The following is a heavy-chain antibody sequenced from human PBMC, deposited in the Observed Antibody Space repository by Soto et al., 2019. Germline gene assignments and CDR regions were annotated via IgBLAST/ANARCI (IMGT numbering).Heavy chain of an antibody. CDR3: AWRECASASFHYYYYAVDV. Sequence: PSETLSLTCAVYGGSFSDYFWTWIRQPPGKGLEWIGEINHSGSTNFNPSLKSRVAISADTSRNQFALRVTYVTAADTAVYYCAWRECASASFHYYYYAVDVWGEGTRVTV. V-gene: IGHV4-34*01. CDR2: INHSGST. CDR1: GGSFSDYF. J-gene: IGHJ6*02. D-gene: IGHD6-6*01.